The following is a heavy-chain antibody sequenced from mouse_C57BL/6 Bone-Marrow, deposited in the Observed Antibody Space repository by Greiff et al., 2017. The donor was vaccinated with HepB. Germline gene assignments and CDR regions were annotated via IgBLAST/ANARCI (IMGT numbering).Heavy chain of an antibody. J-gene: IGHJ2*01. D-gene: IGHD1-1*01. CDR1: GYSITSDY. V-gene: IGHV3-8*01. CDR3: ARYTNYYGSSFDY. Sequence: EVQRVESGPGLAKPSQSLSLTCSVTGYSITSDYWNWIRKFPGNKLEYMGYISYSGSTYYNPSLKSRISITRDTSKNQYYLQLNSVTTEDSATYYCARYTNYYGSSFDYWGQGTTLTVSS. CDR2: ISYSGST.